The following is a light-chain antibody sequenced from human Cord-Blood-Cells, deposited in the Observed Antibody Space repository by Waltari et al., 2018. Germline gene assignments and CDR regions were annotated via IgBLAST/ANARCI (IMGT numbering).Light chain of an antibody. CDR2: DVS. J-gene: IGLJ3*02. CDR1: SSDVGGYNY. CDR3: SSYTSSRV. Sequence: PASVSGSPGQSITISCTGTSSDVGGYNYVSWYQQHPGKAPKLMIYDVSKRPSGVSNRFSGSKSGNTASLTISGLQAEDEADYYCSSYTSSRVFGGGTKLTVL. V-gene: IGLV2-14*01.